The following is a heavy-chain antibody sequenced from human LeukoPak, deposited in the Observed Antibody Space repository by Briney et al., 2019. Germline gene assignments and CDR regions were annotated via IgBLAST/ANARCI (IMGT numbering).Heavy chain of an antibody. CDR2: ISFDGVNT. CDR1: GFTFSTYA. D-gene: IGHD3-22*01. J-gene: IGHJ3*02. CDR3: ARGLFLSGYLDAFDI. V-gene: IGHV3-30*14. Sequence: PGGSLRLSCAASGFTFSTYAIHWVRQAPGKGLEWVAVISFDGVNTFYADSVKGRCTIARDNSKNTLYLQMNSLRVEDTAMSYCARGLFLSGYLDAFDIWGQGTVVTVSS.